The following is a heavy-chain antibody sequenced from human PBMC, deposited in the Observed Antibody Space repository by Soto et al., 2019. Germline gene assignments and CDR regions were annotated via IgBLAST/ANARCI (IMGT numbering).Heavy chain of an antibody. J-gene: IGHJ6*03. CDR1: GGSISSYY. V-gene: IGHV4-59*01. Sequence: PSETLSLTCTVSGGSISSYYWSWIRQPPGKGLEWIGYIYYSGSTNYNPSLKSRVTISVDTSKNQFSLKLSSVTAADTAVYYCARAGNDFWSGYLPDYYMDVWGKGTTVTVSS. CDR3: ARAGNDFWSGYLPDYYMDV. CDR2: IYYSGST. D-gene: IGHD3-3*01.